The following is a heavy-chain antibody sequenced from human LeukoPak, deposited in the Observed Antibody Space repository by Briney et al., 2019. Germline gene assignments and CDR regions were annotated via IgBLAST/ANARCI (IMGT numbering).Heavy chain of an antibody. V-gene: IGHV3-66*01. CDR1: GFTVSSNY. Sequence: GGSLRLSCAASGFTVSSNYMSWVRQAPGKGLEWVSVIYSGGSTYYADSVKGRFTISRDNSKNTLYLQMNSLRAEDTAVYYYASNGDGSGSYYADAFDIWGQGIMVTVSS. J-gene: IGHJ3*02. CDR3: ASNGDGSGSYYADAFDI. CDR2: IYSGGST. D-gene: IGHD3-10*01.